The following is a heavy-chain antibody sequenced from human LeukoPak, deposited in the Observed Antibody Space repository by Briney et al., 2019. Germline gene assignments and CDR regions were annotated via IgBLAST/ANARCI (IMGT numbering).Heavy chain of an antibody. D-gene: IGHD5-18*01. V-gene: IGHV3-30*18. CDR2: ISYDGTDK. CDR1: GFTFSNYG. Sequence: GRSLRLSCAASGFTFSNYGMYWVRQAPGKGLEWVAAISYDGTDKYYADSVQGRFTISRDKSKNTLYLHMSSLRLEDTAVYYCAKALGYSYGHGPDYWGRGTLVTVSS. J-gene: IGHJ4*02. CDR3: AKALGYSYGHGPDY.